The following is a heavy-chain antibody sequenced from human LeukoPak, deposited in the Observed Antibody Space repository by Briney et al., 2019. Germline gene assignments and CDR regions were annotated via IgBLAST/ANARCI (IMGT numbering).Heavy chain of an antibody. Sequence: GRSLRLSCAASGFTFDDYAMHWVRQAPGKGLEWVSGISWNSGSIGYADSVKGRFTISRDNAKNSLYLQMNSLRAEGTALYYCAKTDRYDFWSGYYFDYWGQGTLVTVSS. J-gene: IGHJ4*02. D-gene: IGHD3-3*01. CDR1: GFTFDDYA. V-gene: IGHV3-9*01. CDR3: AKTDRYDFWSGYYFDY. CDR2: ISWNSGSI.